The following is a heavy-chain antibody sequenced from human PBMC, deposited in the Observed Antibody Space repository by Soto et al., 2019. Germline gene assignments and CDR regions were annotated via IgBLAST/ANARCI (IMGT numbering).Heavy chain of an antibody. J-gene: IGHJ5*02. CDR1: GGSISSYY. CDR3: ARLRMTTVTPGPRYNWFDP. D-gene: IGHD4-17*01. Sequence: PSETLSLTCTVSGGSISSYYWSWIRQPPGKGLEWIGYIYYSGSTNYNPSLKSRVTISVDTSKNQFSLKLSSVTAADTAVYYCARLRMTTVTPGPRYNWFDPWGQGTLVTVS. V-gene: IGHV4-59*08. CDR2: IYYSGST.